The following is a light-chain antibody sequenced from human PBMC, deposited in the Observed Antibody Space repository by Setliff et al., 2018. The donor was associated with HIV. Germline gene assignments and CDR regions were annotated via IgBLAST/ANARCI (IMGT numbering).Light chain of an antibody. V-gene: IGLV2-14*01. CDR3: SSYAITNTLP. CDR2: EVS. Sequence: QSALTQPASVSGSPGQSITISCTGTSSDVGSYNYVSWYQQHPGKAPKLMISEVSNRPPGVSNRFSGSKSDNTASLTISGLQAEDEADYFCSSYAITNTLPFGTGTKVTVL. CDR1: SSDVGSYNY. J-gene: IGLJ1*01.